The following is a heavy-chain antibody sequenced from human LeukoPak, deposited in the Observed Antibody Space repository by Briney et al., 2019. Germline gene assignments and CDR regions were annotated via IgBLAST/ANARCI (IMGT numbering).Heavy chain of an antibody. V-gene: IGHV4-39*01. D-gene: IGHD3-22*01. CDR1: GGSISSNNYY. J-gene: IGHJ4*02. CDR2: IYYTGST. Sequence: SETLSLTCTVSGGSISSNNYYWGWIRQPPGKGLEWIGSIYYTGSTYYNPSLKSRVTISVDTSKNQFSLQLSSVTAADSAVYYCARHRGPTYYFDSVGYYPFDYWGQRTLVTVSS. CDR3: ARHRGPTYYFDSVGYYPFDY.